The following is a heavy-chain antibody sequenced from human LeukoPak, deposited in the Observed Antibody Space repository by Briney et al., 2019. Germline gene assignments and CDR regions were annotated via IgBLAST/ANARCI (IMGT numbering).Heavy chain of an antibody. V-gene: IGHV3-33*01. CDR1: GFTFSSYG. CDR3: ARDRYSGSYYYFDY. J-gene: IGHJ4*02. CDR2: IWYDGSNK. D-gene: IGHD1-26*01. Sequence: GRSLRLSCAASGFTFSSYGMHWVRQAPGKGLEWVAVIWYDGSNKYYADSVKGRFTISRDNSKNTLYLQMNSLRAEDTAVYYCARDRYSGSYYYFDYWGQGTLVTVSS.